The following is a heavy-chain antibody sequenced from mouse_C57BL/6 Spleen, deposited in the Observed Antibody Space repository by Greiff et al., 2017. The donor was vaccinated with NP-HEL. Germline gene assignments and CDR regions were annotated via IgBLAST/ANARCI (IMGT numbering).Heavy chain of an antibody. D-gene: IGHD2-4*01. CDR2: IDPSDSET. Sequence: QVQLKQPGAELVRPGSSVKLSCKASGYTFTSYWMHWVKQRPIQGLEWIGNIDPSDSETHYNQKFKDKATLTVDKSSSTAYMQLSSLTSEDSAVYYCARVYYDPAWFAYWGQGTLVTVSA. CDR3: ARVYYDPAWFAY. J-gene: IGHJ3*01. CDR1: GYTFTSYW. V-gene: IGHV1-52*01.